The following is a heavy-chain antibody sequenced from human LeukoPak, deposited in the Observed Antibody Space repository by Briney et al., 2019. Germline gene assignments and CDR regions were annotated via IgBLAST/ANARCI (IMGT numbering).Heavy chain of an antibody. CDR3: ARLKGEFDP. CDR2: IYTCGST. J-gene: IGHJ5*02. Sequence: SETLSLTCTVSGGSITSGTYFWSWIRQPAGKGLEWIGRIYTCGSTNYNPSLKSRVTISADTSKNQFSLKLNSVTAADTAVYYCARLKGEFDPWGQGTLVTVSS. V-gene: IGHV4-61*02. CDR1: GGSITSGTYF.